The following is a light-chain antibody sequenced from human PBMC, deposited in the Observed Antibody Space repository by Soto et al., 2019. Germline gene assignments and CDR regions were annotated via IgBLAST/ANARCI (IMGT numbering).Light chain of an antibody. CDR2: WAS. V-gene: IGKV4-1*01. Sequence: DIVMTQSPDSLAVSLGERATVGCRSSQSVLSDSTNKNYLAWYQQKPGQPPKLLIYWASTRESGVPDRFSGSGSGTDFTLAISSLQAEDVAVYYCQQYFSTPWTFGQGTKVEIK. J-gene: IGKJ1*01. CDR3: QQYFSTPWT. CDR1: QSVLSDSTNKNY.